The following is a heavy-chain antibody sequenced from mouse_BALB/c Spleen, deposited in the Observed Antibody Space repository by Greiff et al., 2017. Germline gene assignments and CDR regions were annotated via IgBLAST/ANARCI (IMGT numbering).Heavy chain of an antibody. CDR3: ARDEITRFY. V-gene: IGHV5-9-4*01. J-gene: IGHJ4*01. CDR1: GFTFSSYA. Sequence: EVMLVESGGGLVKPGGSLKLSCAASGFTFSSYAMSWVRQSPEKRLEWVAEISSGGSYTYYPDTVTGRFTISRDNAKNILYLQMSSLRSEDTAMYYCARDEITRFYWGQGTSVTVSS. CDR2: ISSGGSYT. D-gene: IGHD2-4*01.